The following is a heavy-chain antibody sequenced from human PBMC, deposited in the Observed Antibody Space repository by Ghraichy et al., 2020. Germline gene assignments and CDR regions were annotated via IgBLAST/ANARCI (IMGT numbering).Heavy chain of an antibody. D-gene: IGHD2-21*02. V-gene: IGHV3-23*01. CDR2: ISGSGGST. CDR3: ARKDGGDYNWLDP. Sequence: GGSLRLSCVASGFTFNSFAMTWVRQAPGKGLEWVSTISGSGGSTYYADSAKGRFTISRDNSKHTLYLQMNSLTAEDTAIYYCARKDGGDYNWLDPWGQGTLVTVSS. J-gene: IGHJ5*02. CDR1: GFTFNSFA.